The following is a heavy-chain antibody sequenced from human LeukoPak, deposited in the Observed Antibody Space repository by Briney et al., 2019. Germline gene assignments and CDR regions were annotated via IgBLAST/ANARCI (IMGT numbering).Heavy chain of an antibody. V-gene: IGHV1-8*02. D-gene: IGHD1-26*01. CDR1: GYIFTSYF. CDR2: MNPNSGNT. CDR3: ARDNSVGDNAWWFDP. Sequence: ASVKVSCKASGYIFTSYFMHWVRQATGQGLEWMGWMNPNSGNTGYAQKFQGRVTMTRDMSTSTDYMELSSLRSEDTAIYYCARDNSVGDNAWWFDPWGQGTLVTVSS. J-gene: IGHJ5*02.